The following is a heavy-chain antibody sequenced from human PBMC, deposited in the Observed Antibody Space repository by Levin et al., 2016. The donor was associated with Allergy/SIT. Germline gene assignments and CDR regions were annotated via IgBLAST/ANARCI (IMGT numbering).Heavy chain of an antibody. Sequence: VRQAPGKGLEWVSYISSSSSTIYYADSVKGRFTISRDNAKNSLYLQMNSLRDEDTAVYYCARAQYYYDSSGYYLYDAFDIWGQGTMVTVSS. J-gene: IGHJ3*02. CDR3: ARAQYYYDSSGYYLYDAFDI. D-gene: IGHD3-22*01. CDR2: ISSSSSTI. V-gene: IGHV3-48*02.